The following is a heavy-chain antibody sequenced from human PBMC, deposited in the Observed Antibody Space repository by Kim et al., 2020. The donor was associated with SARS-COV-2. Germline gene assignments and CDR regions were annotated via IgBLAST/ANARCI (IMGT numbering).Heavy chain of an antibody. CDR1: GYSFTSYW. Sequence: GESLKISCKGSGYSFTSYWISWVRQMPGKGLEWMGRIDPSDSYTNYSPSFQGHVTISADKSISTAYLQWSSLKASDTAMYYCARHRDYYGSGSYTNYFDYWGQGTLVTVSS. J-gene: IGHJ4*02. CDR3: ARHRDYYGSGSYTNYFDY. D-gene: IGHD3-10*01. CDR2: IDPSDSYT. V-gene: IGHV5-10-1*01.